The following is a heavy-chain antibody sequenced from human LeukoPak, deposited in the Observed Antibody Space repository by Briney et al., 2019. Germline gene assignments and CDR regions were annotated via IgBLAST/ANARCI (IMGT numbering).Heavy chain of an antibody. Sequence: GGSLRLSCAASGFTFSDYYMSWIRQAPGKGLEWVSYISSSGSTIYYADSVKGRFTISRDNAKNSLYLQMNSLRAEDTAVYYCARVKGQYYGSGSYHNYYYYYMDVWGKGTTVTISS. CDR2: ISSSGSTI. V-gene: IGHV3-11*01. CDR1: GFTFSDYY. D-gene: IGHD3-10*01. J-gene: IGHJ6*03. CDR3: ARVKGQYYGSGSYHNYYYYYMDV.